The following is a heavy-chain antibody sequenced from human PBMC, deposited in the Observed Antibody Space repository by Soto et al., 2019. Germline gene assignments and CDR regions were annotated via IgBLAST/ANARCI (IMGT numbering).Heavy chain of an antibody. CDR3: ARGRRGYSSSSVFDY. Sequence: SETLSLTCAVYGGSFSGYYWSWIRQPPGKGLEWIGEINHGGSTNYNPSLKSRVTISVDTSKNQFSLKLSSVTAADTAVYYCARGRRGYSSSSVFDYWGQGTLVTVSS. CDR2: INHGGST. CDR1: GGSFSGYY. V-gene: IGHV4-34*01. D-gene: IGHD6-6*01. J-gene: IGHJ4*02.